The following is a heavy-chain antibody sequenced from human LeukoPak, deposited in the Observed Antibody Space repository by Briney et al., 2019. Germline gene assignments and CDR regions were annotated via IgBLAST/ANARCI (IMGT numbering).Heavy chain of an antibody. CDR1: GYTFTSYG. CDR2: ISPYNDNT. D-gene: IGHD3-10*01. J-gene: IGHJ5*02. Sequence: ASVKVSCKASGYTFTSYGITWVRQAPGQGLEWMGWISPYNDNTNYAQKFQGRVTITADESTSTAYMELSSLRSEDTAVYYCARDYYGSGSYSRWFDPWGQGTLVTVSS. V-gene: IGHV1-18*01. CDR3: ARDYYGSGSYSRWFDP.